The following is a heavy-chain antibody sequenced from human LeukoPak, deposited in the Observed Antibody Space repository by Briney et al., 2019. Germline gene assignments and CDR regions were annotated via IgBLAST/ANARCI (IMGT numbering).Heavy chain of an antibody. J-gene: IGHJ3*02. V-gene: IGHV3-74*01. Sequence: GGSLRLSCAASGFTFSSYWMHWVRQAPGKGLVWVSRINSDGSSTSYADSVKGRFTISRDNAKNTLYLQMSSLRAEDTAVYYCARDEYRGPNAFDIWGQGTMVTVSS. CDR2: INSDGSST. CDR1: GFTFSSYW. D-gene: IGHD1-26*01. CDR3: ARDEYRGPNAFDI.